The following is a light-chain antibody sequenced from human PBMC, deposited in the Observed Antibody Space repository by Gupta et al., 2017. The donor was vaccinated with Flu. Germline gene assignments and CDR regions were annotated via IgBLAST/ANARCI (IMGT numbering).Light chain of an antibody. CDR2: WAS. V-gene: IGKV4-1*01. CDR3: QQYYNTPPIT. CDR1: QSGLYSPNNKNY. Sequence: DIVMTQSPDSLAVSLGERATINCKSSQSGLYSPNNKNYLAWFQQKPGQPPKVLLYWASTRAAGVTARFSGSGSGKDFPLTISSRQAEDGAVYFCQQYYNTPPITFGQGTRIEIK. J-gene: IGKJ5*01.